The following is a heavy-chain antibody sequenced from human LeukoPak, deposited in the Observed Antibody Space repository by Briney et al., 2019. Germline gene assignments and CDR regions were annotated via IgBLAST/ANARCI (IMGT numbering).Heavy chain of an antibody. CDR3: ARVANVVVPAARYNLFDP. CDR2: INHSGST. J-gene: IGHJ5*02. V-gene: IGHV4-34*01. CDR1: GGSFSGYY. D-gene: IGHD2-2*01. Sequence: SEPLSLTCAVYGGSFSGYYWSWIRQPPGKGLEWIGEINHSGSTNYNPSLKSRVTISVDTSKNQFSLKLSSVTAADTAAYYCARVANVVVPAARYNLFDPWSQGTLVTVSS.